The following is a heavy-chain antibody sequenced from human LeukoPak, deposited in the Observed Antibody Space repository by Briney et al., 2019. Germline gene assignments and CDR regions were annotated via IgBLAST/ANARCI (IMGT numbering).Heavy chain of an antibody. CDR1: GFTFSSYG. V-gene: IGHV3-21*01. D-gene: IGHD1-7*01. J-gene: IGHJ3*02. CDR2: ISSGSSHI. Sequence: GGSLRLSCAASGFTFSSYGMNWVRRAPGKGLEWVSSISSGSSHIFYADSVKGRFTISRENARNSLYLQMNSLRAEDTAVYYCARGGTGATRDDTFDIWGQGTMVTVSS. CDR3: ARGGTGATRDDTFDI.